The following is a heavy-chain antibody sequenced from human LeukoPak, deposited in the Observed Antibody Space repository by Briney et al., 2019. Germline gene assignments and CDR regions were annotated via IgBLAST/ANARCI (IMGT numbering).Heavy chain of an antibody. CDR1: GFTFSSYS. CDR2: ISSSSSYI. CDR3: AREGEYYDFWSGPFDY. D-gene: IGHD3-3*01. V-gene: IGHV3-21*01. J-gene: IGHJ4*02. Sequence: GGSLRLSCAASGFTFSSYSMNWVRQAPGKGLEWVSSISSSSSYIYYADSVKGRFTISRDNAKNSLYLQMNSLRAEDTAVYYCAREGEYYDFWSGPFDYWGQGTLVTVSS.